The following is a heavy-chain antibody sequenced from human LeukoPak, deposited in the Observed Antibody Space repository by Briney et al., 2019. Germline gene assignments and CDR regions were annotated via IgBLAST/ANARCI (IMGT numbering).Heavy chain of an antibody. V-gene: IGHV3-30-3*02. CDR3: AKSRAGGYLRAFDF. CDR1: EFTFRNYA. J-gene: IGHJ4*02. Sequence: GGSLRLSCVASEFTFRNYAVHWVRRAPGKGLEWVTLISYDGNNKYCADSVKGRFTISRDNSKNTLFLQMNSLTTDDTAVYYCAKSRAGGYLRAFDFWGQGTLVTVSS. CDR2: ISYDGNNK. D-gene: IGHD5-18*01.